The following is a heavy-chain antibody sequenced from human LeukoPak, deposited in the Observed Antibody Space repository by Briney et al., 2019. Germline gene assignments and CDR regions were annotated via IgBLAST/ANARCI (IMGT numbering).Heavy chain of an antibody. CDR2: IIPIFGTA. D-gene: IGHD2-2*01. V-gene: IGHV1-69*01. CDR3: ARRYCSSTSCYAHYYYYGMDV. J-gene: IGHJ6*02. Sequence: SVKVSCKASGGTFSSYAISWVRQAPGQGLEWMGGIIPIFGTANYAQKFQGRVTITADESTSTAYMELSSLRSEDTAVYYCARRYCSSTSCYAHYYYYGMDVWGQGTTVTVSS. CDR1: GGTFSSYA.